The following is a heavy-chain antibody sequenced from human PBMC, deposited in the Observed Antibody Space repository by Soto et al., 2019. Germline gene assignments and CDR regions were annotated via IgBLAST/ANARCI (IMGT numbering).Heavy chain of an antibody. CDR3: ARDSGYSYGPFDY. CDR1: GFTFSSYS. V-gene: IGHV3-48*01. J-gene: IGHJ4*02. CDR2: ISSSSSTI. D-gene: IGHD5-18*01. Sequence: GGSLRLSCAASGFTFSSYSMNWVRQAPGKGLEWVSYISSSSSTIYYADSVKGRFTISRDNAKNSLYLQMNSLRAEDTAVYYCARDSGYSYGPFDYWGQGTLVTFSS.